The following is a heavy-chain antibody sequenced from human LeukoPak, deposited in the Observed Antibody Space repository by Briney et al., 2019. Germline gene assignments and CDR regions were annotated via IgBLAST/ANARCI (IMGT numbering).Heavy chain of an antibody. CDR1: GFTFSSYS. D-gene: IGHD6-19*01. CDR2: ISSSSSYI. V-gene: IGHV3-21*01. CDR3: ARQVEQWLAQGGGWDYFDY. J-gene: IGHJ4*02. Sequence: GGSLRLSCAASGFTFSSYSMNWVRQAPGKGLEWVSSISSSSSYIYYADSVKGRFTMSRDNAKNSLYLQMNSLRAEDTAVYYCARQVEQWLAQGGGWDYFDYWGQGTLVTVSS.